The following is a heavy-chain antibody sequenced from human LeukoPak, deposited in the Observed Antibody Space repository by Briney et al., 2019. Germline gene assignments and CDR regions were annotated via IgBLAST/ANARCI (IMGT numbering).Heavy chain of an antibody. J-gene: IGHJ4*02. Sequence: ASVKVSCKVSGYTLTELSMHWVRQAPGKGLEWMGGFDPEDGETIYAQKFQGRVTMTEDTSTDTAYMELSSLRSEDTAAYYCATAKIVVVTGGYFDYWGQGTLVTVSS. CDR2: FDPEDGET. D-gene: IGHD3-22*01. CDR1: GYTLTELS. CDR3: ATAKIVVVTGGYFDY. V-gene: IGHV1-24*01.